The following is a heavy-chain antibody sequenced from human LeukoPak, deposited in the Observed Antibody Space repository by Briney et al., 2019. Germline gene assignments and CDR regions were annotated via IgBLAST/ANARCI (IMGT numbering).Heavy chain of an antibody. CDR3: LCRGMSGRSAARAPAY. Sequence: PGGSLRLSCAASGFTFSSYGMHWVRQAPGKGLEWVAVIWYDGGNKYYADSVKGRFTISRDNSKNTLYLQMNSLKADDTAIYYCLCRGMSGRSAARAPAYWGQGTLVTVSS. D-gene: IGHD6-25*01. V-gene: IGHV3-33*01. J-gene: IGHJ4*02. CDR2: IWYDGGNK. CDR1: GFTFSSYG.